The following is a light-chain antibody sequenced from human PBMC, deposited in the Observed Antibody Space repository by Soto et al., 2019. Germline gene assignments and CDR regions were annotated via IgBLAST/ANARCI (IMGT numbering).Light chain of an antibody. CDR2: RAS. Sequence: EVVMTQSPATLSVSPGEGATLSCRASQSVGSLVAWYQQKPGQAPRLLIYRASTRATGIAARFTGSGSGTEFTLTISSLQTEDFAVYYCQQYNNWPITFGPGTRPEIK. V-gene: IGKV3-15*01. J-gene: IGKJ5*01. CDR3: QQYNNWPIT. CDR1: QSVGSL.